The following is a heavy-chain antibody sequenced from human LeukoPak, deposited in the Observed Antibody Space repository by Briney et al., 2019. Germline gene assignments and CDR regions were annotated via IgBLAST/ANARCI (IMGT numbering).Heavy chain of an antibody. D-gene: IGHD5-18*01. CDR3: ARRSGYSYGYGYYFDY. J-gene: IGHJ4*02. V-gene: IGHV3-23*01. CDR2: ISGSGGST. Sequence: GGSLRLSCAASGFTFSSYAMSWVRQAPGKGLEWVSAISGSGGSTYYADSVKGRFTISRDNSKNTLYLQMNSLRVEDTAVYYCARRSGYSYGYGYYFDYWGQGTLVTVSS. CDR1: GFTFSSYA.